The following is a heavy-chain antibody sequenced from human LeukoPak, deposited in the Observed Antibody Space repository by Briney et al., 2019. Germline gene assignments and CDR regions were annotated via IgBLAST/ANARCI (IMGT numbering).Heavy chain of an antibody. Sequence: SETLSLTCTVSGGSISSYYWSWIRQPAGKGLEWIGRIYTSGSTNYNPSLKSRVTMSVDTSKNQFSLKLSSVTAADTAVYYCARSGPIMGFSGDYPYDYWGQGTLVTVSS. J-gene: IGHJ4*02. CDR3: ARSGPIMGFSGDYPYDY. D-gene: IGHD4-17*01. V-gene: IGHV4-4*07. CDR1: GGSISSYY. CDR2: IYTSGST.